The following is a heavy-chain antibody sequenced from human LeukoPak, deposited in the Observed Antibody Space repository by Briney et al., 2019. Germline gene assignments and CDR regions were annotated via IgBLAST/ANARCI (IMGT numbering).Heavy chain of an antibody. J-gene: IGHJ6*03. D-gene: IGHD5-24*01. V-gene: IGHV4-31*03. CDR2: IYYSGST. Sequence: SETLSLTCTVSVGSISSGGYYWSWIRQHPGKGLEWIGYIYYSGSTYYNPSLKSRVTISVDTSKNQSSLKLSSVTAADTAVYYCARDYSRRDGYNHYYYMDVWGKGTTVTVSS. CDR1: VGSISSGGYY. CDR3: ARDYSRRDGYNHYYYMDV.